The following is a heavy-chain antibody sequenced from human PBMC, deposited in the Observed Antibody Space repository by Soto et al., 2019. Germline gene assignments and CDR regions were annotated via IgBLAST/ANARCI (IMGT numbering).Heavy chain of an antibody. V-gene: IGHV4-30-2*01. CDR2: IYHSGST. CDR3: ARGGIVATILNGMDV. Sequence: SETLSLTCAVSGGSINSGGYSWSWIRQPPGKGLEWIGYIYHSGSTYYNPSLKSRVTISVDRSKNQFSLKLSSVTAADTAVYYCARGGIVATILNGMDVWGQGTTVTVSS. CDR1: GGSINSGGYS. J-gene: IGHJ6*02. D-gene: IGHD5-12*01.